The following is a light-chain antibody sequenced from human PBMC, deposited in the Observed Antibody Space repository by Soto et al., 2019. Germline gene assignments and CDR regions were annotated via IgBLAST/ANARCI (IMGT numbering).Light chain of an antibody. V-gene: IGKV3-20*01. J-gene: IGKJ5*01. CDR2: GAS. CDR3: QHYAGGSRIT. CDR1: QSVSSR. Sequence: EIVMTQSPGTLSLSPCERATLSFSASQSVSSRLAWYQQKPGQAPRLLISGASSRATGIPDRFSGSGFGTDFTLTISRLEPEDFALYYCQHYAGGSRITFGQGTRLEI.